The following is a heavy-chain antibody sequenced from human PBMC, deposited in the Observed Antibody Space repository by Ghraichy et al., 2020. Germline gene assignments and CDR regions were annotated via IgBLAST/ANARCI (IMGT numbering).Heavy chain of an antibody. CDR1: GFTFGDYA. V-gene: IGHV3-49*04. Sequence: GGSLRLSCTASGFTFGDYAMSWVRQAPGKGLEWVGFIRSKAYGGTTEYAASVKGRFTISRDDSKSIAYLQMNSMKTEDTAVYYFTRDVGGATTTEGYYFDYCGQGTLVTVSS. J-gene: IGHJ4*02. CDR3: TRDVGGATTTEGYYFDY. D-gene: IGHD1-26*01. CDR2: IRSKAYGGTT.